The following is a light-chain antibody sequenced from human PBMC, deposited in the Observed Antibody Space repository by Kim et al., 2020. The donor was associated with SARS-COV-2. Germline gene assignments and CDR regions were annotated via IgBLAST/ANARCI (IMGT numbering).Light chain of an antibody. J-gene: IGKJ1*01. CDR2: DTF. V-gene: IGKV1-NL1*01. Sequence: ASVGDRVTVPCRASQDIGNSLAWYQQKPGGAPKLLLYDTFRLHTGVPSRFSGSRSGSDYTLTINTLQPEDFATYHCQQHYSTPRTFGQGTKVDIK. CDR1: QDIGNS. CDR3: QQHYSTPRT.